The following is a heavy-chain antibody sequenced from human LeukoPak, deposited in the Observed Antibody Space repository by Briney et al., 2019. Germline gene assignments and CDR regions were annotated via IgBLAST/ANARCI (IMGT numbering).Heavy chain of an antibody. D-gene: IGHD3-10*01. CDR1: GDSISGTSYY. V-gene: IGHV4-39*02. CDR2: IYYSGTT. CDR3: ARRPDYYDSGSYFDF. Sequence: MPSETLSLTCTVSGDSISGTSYYWGWIRQPPGKGLEWIGTIYYSGTTYYNPSLKSRVTISVDTSSNHFSLKLRSVTAADTAVYYCARRPDYYDSGSYFDFWGQGTLVTVS. J-gene: IGHJ4*02.